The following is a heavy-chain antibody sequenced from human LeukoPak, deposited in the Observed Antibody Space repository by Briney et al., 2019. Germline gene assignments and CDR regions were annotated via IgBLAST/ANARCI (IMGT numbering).Heavy chain of an antibody. J-gene: IGHJ4*02. CDR2: IHTSGST. Sequence: SETLSLTCAVYGGSFSSYYWSWIRQPAGKGLEWIGRIHTSGSTNYNPSLKSRVTMSVDTSKNQFSLKLSSVTAADTAVYYCARDRYYYGSGSYYFDYWGQGTLVTVSS. D-gene: IGHD3-10*01. CDR1: GGSFSSYY. V-gene: IGHV4-4*07. CDR3: ARDRYYYGSGSYYFDY.